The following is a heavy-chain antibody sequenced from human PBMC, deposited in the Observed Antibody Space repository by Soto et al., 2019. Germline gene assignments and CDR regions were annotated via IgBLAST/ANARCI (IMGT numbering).Heavy chain of an antibody. D-gene: IGHD3-3*01. CDR1: GGSISSSSYY. J-gene: IGHJ5*02. V-gene: IGHV4-39*01. Sequence: QLQLQESGPGLVKPSETLSLTCTVSGGSISSSSYYWGWIRQPPGKGLEWIGSIYYSGSTYYNPYLKSRVTISVDTSKNQFSLKLSSLTAADTAVYYCARLPITIFGVVTHNWFDPWGQGTLVTVSS. CDR3: ARLPITIFGVVTHNWFDP. CDR2: IYYSGST.